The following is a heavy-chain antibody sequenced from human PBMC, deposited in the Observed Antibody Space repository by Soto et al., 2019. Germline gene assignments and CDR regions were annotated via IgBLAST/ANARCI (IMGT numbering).Heavy chain of an antibody. V-gene: IGHV4-59*01. J-gene: IGHJ5*02. CDR3: ARTFTTSQPYNWFDP. Sequence: QVQLQESGPGLVKPSETLALTCTVSGGSISSYYWSWIRQPPGKGLEWIGYIYYSGSTNYNPSLPGRVTISVDTSKNQFSLKLSSVTTADTAVYYCARTFTTSQPYNWFDPWGQGTQVTVSS. CDR1: GGSISSYY. D-gene: IGHD3-16*01. CDR2: IYYSGST.